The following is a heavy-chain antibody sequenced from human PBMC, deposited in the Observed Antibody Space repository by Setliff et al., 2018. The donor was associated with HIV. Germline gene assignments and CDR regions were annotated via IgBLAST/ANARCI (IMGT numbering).Heavy chain of an antibody. CDR2: IYYSGST. CDR1: GGSISSGGYY. J-gene: IGHJ3*02. D-gene: IGHD3-16*01. V-gene: IGHV4-31*03. CDR3: ARDGGEKEAFDI. Sequence: SETLSLTCTVSGGSISSGGYYWRWIRQHPGKGLEWIGYIYYSGSTYYNPSLKSRVTISVDTSKNQFSLKLSSVTAADTAVYYCARDGGEKEAFDIWGQGTMVTVSS.